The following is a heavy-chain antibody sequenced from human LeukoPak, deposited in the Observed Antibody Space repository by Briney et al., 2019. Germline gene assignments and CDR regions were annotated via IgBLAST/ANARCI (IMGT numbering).Heavy chain of an antibody. Sequence: SETLSLTCTVSGGSISSYYWSWIRQPPGKALEWIGYIYYSGSTKYNPSLKSRVTISVDTSKNHFSLKLTSVTAADTAVYYCTTDRAIFGVVIIPFENWGQGTLVTVSS. J-gene: IGHJ4*02. D-gene: IGHD3-3*01. CDR2: IYYSGST. CDR3: TTDRAIFGVVIIPFEN. CDR1: GGSISSYY. V-gene: IGHV4-59*01.